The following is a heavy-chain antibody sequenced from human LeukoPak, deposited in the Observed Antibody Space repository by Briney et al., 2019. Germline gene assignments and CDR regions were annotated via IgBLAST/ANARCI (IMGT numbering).Heavy chain of an antibody. Sequence: SETLSLTCTVSGGSISSYYWSWIRQPPGKGLEWIGYIYYSGSTNYNPSLKSRVTISVDTSKNQFSLKLSSVTAADTAVYYCARNPVYYYDSSGNPLYYYYYMDVWGKGTTVTVSS. CDR2: IYYSGST. J-gene: IGHJ6*03. CDR1: GGSISSYY. CDR3: ARNPVYYYDSSGNPLYYYYYMDV. D-gene: IGHD3-22*01. V-gene: IGHV4-59*01.